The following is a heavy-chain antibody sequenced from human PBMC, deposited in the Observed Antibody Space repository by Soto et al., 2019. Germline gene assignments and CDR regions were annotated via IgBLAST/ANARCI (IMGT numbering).Heavy chain of an antibody. D-gene: IGHD6-19*01. J-gene: IGHJ4*02. Sequence: GGSLRLSCSASGFTFSSHAMHWVRQAPGQGLEYLSAISRKGDNTYYADSVKGRFTFSRDNSKNTLYLQMTSLRTEDTAVYYWVKVICDCGGYGSEIDYWGQGTLVTVSS. V-gene: IGHV3-64D*06. CDR2: ISRKGDNT. CDR3: VKVICDCGGYGSEIDY. CDR1: GFTFSSHA.